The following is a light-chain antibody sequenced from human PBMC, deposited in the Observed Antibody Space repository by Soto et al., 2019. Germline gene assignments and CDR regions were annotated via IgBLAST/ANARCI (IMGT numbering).Light chain of an antibody. Sequence: QSALTQPASVSGSPGQSITISCTGTSSDVGGYNYVSWYQQHPGKAPKLMIYDVSNLPSGVSNRFSGSKSGNAASLTISGLQAEDGADYYCSSYTSSSTSVVFGGGTKLTVL. CDR2: DVS. V-gene: IGLV2-14*01. J-gene: IGLJ2*01. CDR3: SSYTSSSTSVV. CDR1: SSDVGGYNY.